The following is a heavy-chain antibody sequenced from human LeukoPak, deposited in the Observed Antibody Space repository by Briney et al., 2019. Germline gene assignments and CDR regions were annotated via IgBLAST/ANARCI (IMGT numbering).Heavy chain of an antibody. CDR3: ARDGYCSGTSCYNEHITTIRTMDYMDV. D-gene: IGHD2-2*02. Sequence: HSGGSLRLSCAASGFTFSNYAIHWVRQAPGKGLEWVAVISYDESNKYYADSVKGRFTISRDNSKNTLFLQMNSLRAEDTAVYYCARDGYCSGTSCYNEHITTIRTMDYMDVWGKGTTVTVSS. CDR1: GFTFSNYA. J-gene: IGHJ6*03. V-gene: IGHV3-30-3*01. CDR2: ISYDESNK.